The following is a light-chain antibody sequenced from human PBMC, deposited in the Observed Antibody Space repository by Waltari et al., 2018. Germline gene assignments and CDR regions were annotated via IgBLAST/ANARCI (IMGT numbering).Light chain of an antibody. V-gene: IGKV1-16*02. CDR2: AAT. J-gene: IGKJ4*01. Sequence: DIQMTQSPSSLSASVGDRVTITCRASQDISRFLAWFQHKPGKAPKSLIYAATRLQGGVPSKFSGSGSGTEFTLTISSLQPEDFATYYCQQYKSFPRSFGGGTRVELK. CDR1: QDISRF. CDR3: QQYKSFPRS.